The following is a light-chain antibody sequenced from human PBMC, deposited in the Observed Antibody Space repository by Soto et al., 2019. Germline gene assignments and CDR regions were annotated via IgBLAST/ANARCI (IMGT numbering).Light chain of an antibody. V-gene: IGKV1-39*01. J-gene: IGKJ5*01. CDR1: QNISTY. CDR3: QQSFRPHIT. CDR2: IAS. Sequence: DIQMTQSPSSLSASVGDRVTITCRASQNISTYLNWYQQKPGEAPKLLIYIASSLQSGVPSRFSGSGSGTEFTLSISNLQPEDVATYYCQQSFRPHITFGQGTRLEIK.